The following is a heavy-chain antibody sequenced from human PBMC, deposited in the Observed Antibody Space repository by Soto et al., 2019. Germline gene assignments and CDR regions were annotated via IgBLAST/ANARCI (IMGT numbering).Heavy chain of an antibody. CDR2: INHSGST. D-gene: IGHD5-12*01. J-gene: IGHJ6*03. CDR3: ARDGRDSGYDWYYYMDV. Sequence: PSETLCVTCTVDGGYFSGYDGSWIRQQTGKGLGWIGEINHSGSTNYNPSLKSRVTISVDTSKNQFSLKLSSVTAADTAVYYCARDGRDSGYDWYYYMDVWGKGTTVTVSS. V-gene: IGHV4-34*01. CDR1: GGYFSGYD.